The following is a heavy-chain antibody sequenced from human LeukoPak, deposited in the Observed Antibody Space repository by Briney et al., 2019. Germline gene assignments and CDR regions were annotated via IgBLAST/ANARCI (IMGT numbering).Heavy chain of an antibody. Sequence: GGSLRLSCAASGFTFSSYSTNWVRQAPGKGLEWVSSISSSSSYIYYADSVKGRFTISRDNAKNSLFLQMNSLRAEDTAVYYCAKDRDPGMLRPFDYWGQGTLVTVSS. CDR1: GFTFSSYS. CDR3: AKDRDPGMLRPFDY. V-gene: IGHV3-21*01. J-gene: IGHJ4*02. CDR2: ISSSSSYI. D-gene: IGHD3-10*01.